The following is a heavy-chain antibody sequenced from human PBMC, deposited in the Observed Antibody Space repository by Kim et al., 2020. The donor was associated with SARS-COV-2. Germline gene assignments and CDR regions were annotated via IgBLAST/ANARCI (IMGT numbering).Heavy chain of an antibody. D-gene: IGHD3-9*01. Sequence: YSPSLKRRLTITTNTSKNQVGLTMTNMDPVDTATYYCAHKMILTGYYFDYWGQGTLVTVSS. J-gene: IGHJ4*02. V-gene: IGHV2-5*01. CDR3: AHKMILTGYYFDY.